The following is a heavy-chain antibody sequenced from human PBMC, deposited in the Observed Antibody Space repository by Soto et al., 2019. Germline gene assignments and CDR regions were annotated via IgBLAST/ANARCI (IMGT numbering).Heavy chain of an antibody. CDR3: ARDRSLVGQYYDFWGGLRYYFDY. V-gene: IGHV1-3*01. CDR1: GYTFTSYA. J-gene: IGHJ4*02. CDR2: INAGNGNT. Sequence: ASVKVSCKASGYTFTSYAMHWVRQAPGQRLEWMGWINAGNGNTKYSQKFQGRVTITRDTSASTAYMELSSLRSEDTAVYYCARDRSLVGQYYDFWGGLRYYFDYWGQGTLVTVSS. D-gene: IGHD3-3*01.